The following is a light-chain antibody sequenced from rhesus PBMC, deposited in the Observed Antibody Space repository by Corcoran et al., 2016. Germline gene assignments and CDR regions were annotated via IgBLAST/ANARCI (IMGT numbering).Light chain of an antibody. Sequence: DIVMTQSPDSLAVSLGERVTINCKSSQTLLYSSDNRNYLAWYQQKPGQAHNVIIYWASTLESGVPNRFSGSRSVKDFTLTSSGLQIEDVAVYYCQQYYTSPYNFGQGTRVEIK. CDR2: WAS. V-gene: IGKV4-1*01. J-gene: IGKJ2*01. CDR3: QQYYTSPYN. CDR1: QTLLYSSDNRNY.